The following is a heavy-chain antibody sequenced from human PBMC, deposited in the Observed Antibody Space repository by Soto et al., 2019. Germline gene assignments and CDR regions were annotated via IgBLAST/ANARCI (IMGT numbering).Heavy chain of an antibody. CDR2: IKGDGSQT. J-gene: IGHJ4*02. V-gene: IGHV3-7*01. Sequence: EVQLVQSGGGLVQPGGSLRLSCAASGFPFSSSWMDWVRQAPGKGLEWVANIKGDGSQTSYVDSVKGRFTVSRDNAENALFLQMSSLRVEDTAVYYCSWSLNYWGQGPLVTVSS. CDR3: SWSLNY. D-gene: IGHD1-26*01. CDR1: GFPFSSSW.